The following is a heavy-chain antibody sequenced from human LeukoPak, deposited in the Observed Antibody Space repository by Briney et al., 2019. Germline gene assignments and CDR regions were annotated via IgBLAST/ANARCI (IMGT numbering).Heavy chain of an antibody. V-gene: IGHV3-7*01. CDR2: IKKDGSEK. D-gene: IGHD6-25*01. CDR3: ARDGAERPHMY. Sequence: GGSLRLSCAASGFTLSSYWMSWVRQAPGKGLEWVANIKKDGSEKHYVDSVKGRFTISRDNAKNSLHLQMNSLRAEDTAVYYCARDGAERPHMYWGQGTLVTVSS. CDR1: GFTLSSYW. J-gene: IGHJ4*02.